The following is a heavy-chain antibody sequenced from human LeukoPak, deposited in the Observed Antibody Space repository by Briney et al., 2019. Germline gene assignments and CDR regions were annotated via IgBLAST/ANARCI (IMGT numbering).Heavy chain of an antibody. J-gene: IGHJ4*02. Sequence: GGSLRLSCTTSGFTFSAYTMHWVRQTPGKGLEWVAVISFDGNCKYYSDSVKGRFTISRDSSKNTLYLQMNSLRAEDTAVYYCARGPFDYWGQGTLVTASS. CDR3: ARGPFDY. V-gene: IGHV3-30-3*01. CDR2: ISFDGNCK. CDR1: GFTFSAYT.